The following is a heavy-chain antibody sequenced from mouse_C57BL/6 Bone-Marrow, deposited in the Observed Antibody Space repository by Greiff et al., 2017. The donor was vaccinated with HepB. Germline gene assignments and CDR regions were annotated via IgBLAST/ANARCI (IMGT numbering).Heavy chain of an antibody. J-gene: IGHJ2*01. D-gene: IGHD2-3*01. V-gene: IGHV5-9*01. CDR1: GFTFSSYT. CDR3: ARDGYYPYYFDY. CDR2: ISGGGGNT. Sequence: EVKLVESEGGLVKPGGSLKLSCAASGFTFSSYTMSWVRQTPEKRLEWVATISGGGGNTYYPDSVKGRFTISRDNAKNTLYLQMSSLRSEDTALYYCARDGYYPYYFDYWGQGTTLTVSS.